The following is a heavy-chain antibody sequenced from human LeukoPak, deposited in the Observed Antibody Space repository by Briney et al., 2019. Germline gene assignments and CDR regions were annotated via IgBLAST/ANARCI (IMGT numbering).Heavy chain of an antibody. CDR2: ISSSSSTI. V-gene: IGHV3-48*01. CDR3: ARDSLEDSY. Sequence: PGGSLRLSCSAPGFTFTTYNMNWVRQAPGKGLEWVSYISSSSSTIYYADSVKGRFTISRDNAKNSLYLQMNSLGAEDTAVYYCARDSLEDSYWGQGTLVTVSS. CDR1: GFTFTTYN. J-gene: IGHJ4*02. D-gene: IGHD3-3*01.